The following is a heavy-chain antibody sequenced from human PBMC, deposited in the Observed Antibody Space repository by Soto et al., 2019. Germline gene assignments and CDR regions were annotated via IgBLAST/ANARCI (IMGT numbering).Heavy chain of an antibody. CDR2: IYSSGGT. J-gene: IGHJ5*02. CDR1: GALISGYD. CDR3: PRAQRFSDSFDP. Sequence: XETLCLPCTSFGALISGYDLTWIRQSAGKGREWSGRIYSSGGTKYNPSLKSRVTISLDTSKNQFSLRLSSVTAADTTVYYCPRAQRFSDSFDPWGQGTLVTVSS. V-gene: IGHV4-4*07. D-gene: IGHD3-3*01.